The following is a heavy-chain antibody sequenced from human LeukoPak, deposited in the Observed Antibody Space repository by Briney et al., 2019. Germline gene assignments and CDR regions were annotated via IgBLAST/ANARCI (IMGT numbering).Heavy chain of an antibody. D-gene: IGHD2-2*02. Sequence: SETLSLTCTVSGGSISSYYWSWFRQPPGKGLEWIGYIYYSGSTNYNPSLKSRVTISVDTSKNQFSLKLSSVTAADTAVYYCAGAPSQYCSSTSCYKGLDYWGQGTLVTVSS. V-gene: IGHV4-59*01. CDR2: IYYSGST. CDR3: AGAPSQYCSSTSCYKGLDY. CDR1: GGSISSYY. J-gene: IGHJ4*02.